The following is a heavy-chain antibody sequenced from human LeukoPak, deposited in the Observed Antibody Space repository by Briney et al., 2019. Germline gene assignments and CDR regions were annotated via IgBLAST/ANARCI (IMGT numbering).Heavy chain of an antibody. CDR1: GDTVSSNSAA. Sequence: SQTLSLTCAISGDTVSSNSAAWNWIGQSPSRGLEWLGRTYYRSKWYNDYAVSVKSRITINPDTSKNQFSLQLNSVTPEDTAVYYCARDGRDSGSYPDKFLFDYWGQGTLVTVSS. V-gene: IGHV6-1*01. D-gene: IGHD1-26*01. CDR2: TYYRSKWYN. CDR3: ARDGRDSGSYPDKFLFDY. J-gene: IGHJ4*02.